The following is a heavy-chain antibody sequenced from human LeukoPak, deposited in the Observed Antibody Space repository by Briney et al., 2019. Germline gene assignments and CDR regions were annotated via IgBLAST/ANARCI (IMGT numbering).Heavy chain of an antibody. D-gene: IGHD5-24*01. CDR2: INHGGST. CDR3: ATRLHPRRPFDY. V-gene: IGHV4-34*01. J-gene: IGHJ4*02. Sequence: SETLSLTCAVYGGSFSGYYWSWIRQPPGKGLEWIGEINHGGSTNYNPSLKSRVTISVDTSKNQFSLKLSSVTAADTAVYYCATRLHPRRPFDYWGQGTLVTVSS. CDR1: GGSFSGYY.